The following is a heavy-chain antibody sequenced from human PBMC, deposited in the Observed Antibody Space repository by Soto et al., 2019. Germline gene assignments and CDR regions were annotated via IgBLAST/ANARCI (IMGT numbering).Heavy chain of an antibody. D-gene: IGHD6-19*01. CDR3: AKGVPGIAVAGTGYFQH. Sequence: EVQLLDSGGGLVQPGGSLRLSCAASGFTFSSYAMSWVRQAPGKGLEWVSGISGSGDSTYYADSVKGRFTISRDNSKNTLYLQMNSLRAEDTAVYYCAKGVPGIAVAGTGYFQHWGQGTLVTVSS. CDR2: ISGSGDST. CDR1: GFTFSSYA. V-gene: IGHV3-23*01. J-gene: IGHJ1*01.